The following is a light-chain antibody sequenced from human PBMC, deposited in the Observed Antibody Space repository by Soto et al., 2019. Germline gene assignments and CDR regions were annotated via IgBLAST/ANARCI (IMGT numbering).Light chain of an antibody. CDR3: SSFSSITREV. V-gene: IGLV2-14*01. Sequence: QSALTQPASVYGSPGQSITISCTGTSSDVGGYSYVSWYQQHPGKTPKLMIYEVSNRPSGVSHRFSGSKSGNTASLTISGLQTEDEADYYCSSFSSITREVFGGGTKLTVL. CDR2: EVS. CDR1: SSDVGGYSY. J-gene: IGLJ2*01.